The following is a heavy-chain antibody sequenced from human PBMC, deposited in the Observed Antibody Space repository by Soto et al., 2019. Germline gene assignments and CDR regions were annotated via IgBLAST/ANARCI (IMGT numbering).Heavy chain of an antibody. V-gene: IGHV3-30*18. CDR3: AKVGYCSIPSCQMGWCMDV. Sequence: QVQLVESGGGVVQPGRSLRLSCAASGFTFSSYGMHWVRQAPGKGLEWVAVISYDGSNKYYADSVKGRFTISRDNSKNTLYLQMNCLRAEDTAVYYCAKVGYCSIPSCQMGWCMDVWGQGTTVTVSS. J-gene: IGHJ6*02. CDR1: GFTFSSYG. CDR2: ISYDGSNK. D-gene: IGHD2-2*03.